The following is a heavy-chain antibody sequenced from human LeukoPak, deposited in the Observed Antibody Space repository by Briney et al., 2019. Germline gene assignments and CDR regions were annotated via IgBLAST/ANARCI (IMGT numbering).Heavy chain of an antibody. Sequence: GGSLRLSCAASGFTFSSYGMHWVRQAPGKGLEWVAVISYDGRNKYYADSVKGRFTISRDNSKNTLYLQMNSLRAEDTAVYYCAKPVAAPHFDYWGQGTLVTVSS. CDR1: GFTFSSYG. J-gene: IGHJ4*02. CDR2: ISYDGRNK. CDR3: AKPVAAPHFDY. V-gene: IGHV3-30*18. D-gene: IGHD6-6*01.